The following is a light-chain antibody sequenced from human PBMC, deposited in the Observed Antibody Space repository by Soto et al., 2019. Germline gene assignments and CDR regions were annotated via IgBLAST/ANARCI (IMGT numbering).Light chain of an antibody. J-gene: IGLJ1*01. CDR3: SSYTSSSTLEV. V-gene: IGLV2-14*01. CDR1: SSDVGGYNY. Sequence: QSALTQPASVSGSPGQSITISCTGTSSDVGGYNYVSWYQQQPGKAPKLMIYDVSNRPSGVSNRFSGYKSGNTASLTISGLHAEDEADYYSSSYTSSSTLEVFGTGTKLTVL. CDR2: DVS.